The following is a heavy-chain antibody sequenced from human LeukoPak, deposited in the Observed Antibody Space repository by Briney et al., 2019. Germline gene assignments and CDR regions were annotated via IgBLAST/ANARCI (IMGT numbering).Heavy chain of an antibody. D-gene: IGHD3-10*01. CDR1: GFTFSSYA. J-gene: IGHJ4*02. CDR2: ISGSGGST. Sequence: GSLRPSCAASGFTFSSYAMRWVRQAPGKGLEWVSAISGSGGSTYYADSVKGRFTISRDNSKNTLYLQMNSLRAEDTAVYYCAKDPMGGVIINFDYWGQGTLVTVSS. CDR3: AKDPMGGVIINFDY. V-gene: IGHV3-23*01.